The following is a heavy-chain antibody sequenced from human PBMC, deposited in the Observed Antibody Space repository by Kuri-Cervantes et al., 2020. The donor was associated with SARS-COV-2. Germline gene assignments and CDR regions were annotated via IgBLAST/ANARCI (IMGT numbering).Heavy chain of an antibody. CDR1: GFTFDDYA. V-gene: IGHV3-43D*03. J-gene: IGHJ4*02. CDR2: VSWDGGST. Sequence: GESLKISCAASGFTFDDYAMHWVRQAPGKGLEWVSLVSWDGGSTYYADSVKGRFTISRDNSKNSLYLQMNSLKTEDTASYYCAKDMAAAAGTGADYWGQGTLVTVSS. D-gene: IGHD6-13*01. CDR3: AKDMAAAAGTGADY.